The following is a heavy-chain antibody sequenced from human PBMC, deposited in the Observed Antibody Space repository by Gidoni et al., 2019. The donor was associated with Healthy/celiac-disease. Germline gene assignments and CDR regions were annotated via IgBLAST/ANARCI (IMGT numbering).Heavy chain of an antibody. Sequence: HLQLQESGPGLVKPSATLSLTCTVASASISSSSHYWGWVRQPPGKGLVWIGSIYYGGSTYYNPSLKSRVTMSVDTSKNQFSLKLSSVTAEDTAVYYCARQLLGREIYHFDYWGQGTLVTVSS. CDR3: ARQLLGREIYHFDY. J-gene: IGHJ4*02. CDR2: IYYGGST. CDR1: SASISSSSHY. V-gene: IGHV4-39*01. D-gene: IGHD3-10*01.